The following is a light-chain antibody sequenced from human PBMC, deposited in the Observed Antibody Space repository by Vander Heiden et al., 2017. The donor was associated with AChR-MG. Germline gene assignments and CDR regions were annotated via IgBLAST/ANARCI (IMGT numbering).Light chain of an antibody. V-gene: IGLV2-14*03. J-gene: IGLJ2*01. CDR1: SIDIYNFNY. Sequence: QSALTPPAPVSASPGRSITSSWTGTSIDIYNFNYVSWNNQRPGKAPNLIIYDVPKRPSGVSNRFSGSKSGNTASLTISGVQAEDEADYYCTSYTTSTSPSVVFGRGTMLTVL. CDR3: TSYTTSTSPSVV. CDR2: DVP.